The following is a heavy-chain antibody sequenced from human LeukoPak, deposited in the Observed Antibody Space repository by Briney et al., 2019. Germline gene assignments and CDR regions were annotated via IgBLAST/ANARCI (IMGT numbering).Heavy chain of an antibody. CDR3: VRGDYGDYTLFDY. V-gene: IGHV3-53*01. J-gene: IGHJ4*02. CDR1: GFTVSSNY. CDR2: IYSGGST. Sequence: GGSLRLSCAASGFTVSSNYMSWVRQAPGKGLEWVSVIYSGGSTYYADSVKGRFTISRDNSKNTLYLQMNSLRAEDTAVYYCVRGDYGDYTLFDYWGQGTLVTVSS. D-gene: IGHD4-17*01.